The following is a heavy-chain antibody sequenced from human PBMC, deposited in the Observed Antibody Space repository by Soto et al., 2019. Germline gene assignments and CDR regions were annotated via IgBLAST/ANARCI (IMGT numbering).Heavy chain of an antibody. CDR2: VFYTGST. Sequence: QLQLQESGPGLVKPSETLSLTCTVSGGSISSSSWHWGWIRQSPGKGLEWIGSVFYTGSTYYNSSLKSRITISVDTSKNQFSLKLTSVSAADTAISYCARQGYNSNAAGAIYWGQGALVTVSS. CDR3: ARQGYNSNAAGAIY. CDR1: GGSISSSSWH. J-gene: IGHJ4*02. D-gene: IGHD1-1*01. V-gene: IGHV4-39*01.